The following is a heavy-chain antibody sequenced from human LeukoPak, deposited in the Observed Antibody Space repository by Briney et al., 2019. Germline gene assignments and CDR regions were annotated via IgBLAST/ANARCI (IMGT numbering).Heavy chain of an antibody. CDR2: IIPILGIA. CDR1: GGTFSSYA. V-gene: IGHV1-69*04. Sequence: ASVKVSCKASGGTFSSYAISWVRQAPGQGLEWMGRIIPILGIANYAQKFQGRVTITADKSTSTAYMELSSLRSEDTAVYYCATVLYYYDSSGYFPYWGQGTLVTVSA. J-gene: IGHJ4*02. CDR3: ATVLYYYDSSGYFPY. D-gene: IGHD3-22*01.